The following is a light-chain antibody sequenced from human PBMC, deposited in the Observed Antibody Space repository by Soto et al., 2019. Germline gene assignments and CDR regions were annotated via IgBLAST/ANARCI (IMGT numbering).Light chain of an antibody. J-gene: IGKJ4*02. CDR3: QKYDNAPLT. Sequence: DIQMTQAPSSLSAYVGDRVTITCRARQDISTYLAWYQQKPGKVPKLLISAAYTLQSGDPPRFSGSGSGTDFTLTISSLQPEDVATYYCQKYDNAPLTFGGGTKVEIK. V-gene: IGKV1-27*01. CDR1: QDISTY. CDR2: AAY.